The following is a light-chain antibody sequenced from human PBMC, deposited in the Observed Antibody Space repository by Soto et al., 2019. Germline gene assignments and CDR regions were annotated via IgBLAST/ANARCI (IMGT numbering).Light chain of an antibody. Sequence: EIVVTQSPGTLALSPGERATLSCRASQSVSSSYLAWYQQKPGQAPRLLIYGASSRATGIPDRFSGSGSGTDFTLTINSLQSEDFAIYYCQPYNNWPLTFGGGTKVDIK. J-gene: IGKJ4*01. CDR2: GAS. V-gene: IGKV3-20*01. CDR1: QSVSSSY. CDR3: QPYNNWPLT.